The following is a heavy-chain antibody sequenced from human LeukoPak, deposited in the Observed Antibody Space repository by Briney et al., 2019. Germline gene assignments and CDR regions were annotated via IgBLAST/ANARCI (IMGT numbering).Heavy chain of an antibody. CDR2: IHPNSGGT. D-gene: IGHD6-19*01. J-gene: IGHJ4*02. V-gene: IGHV1-2*06. CDR3: ATLLGIAVAGTPFDY. Sequence: ASVKVSCQASGYTFNGYYMHWVRQAPGQGLEWMGRIHPNSGGTNYAQKFQGGVTMTRDTSISTAYMELSRLRSDDTAVYYCATLLGIAVAGTPFDYWGQGTLVTVSS. CDR1: GYTFNGYY.